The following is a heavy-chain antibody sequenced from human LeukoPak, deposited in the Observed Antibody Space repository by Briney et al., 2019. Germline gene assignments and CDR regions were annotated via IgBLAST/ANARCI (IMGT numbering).Heavy chain of an antibody. Sequence: GGSLRLSCAASGFTFSSYGMHWVRQAPGKGLEWVAVISYDGSNKYYADSVKGRFTISRDNAKNSLYLQMNSLRAEDTAVYYCARDFLSVDTASQDYWGQGTLVTVSS. CDR2: ISYDGSNK. CDR1: GFTFSSYG. CDR3: ARDFLSVDTASQDY. J-gene: IGHJ4*02. D-gene: IGHD5-18*01. V-gene: IGHV3-30*03.